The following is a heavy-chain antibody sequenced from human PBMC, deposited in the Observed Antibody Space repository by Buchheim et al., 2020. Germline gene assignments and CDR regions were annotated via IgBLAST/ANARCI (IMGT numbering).Heavy chain of an antibody. Sequence: VESGGGMQQPGGSLRLSCVASGFQMSDYNMNWVRQAPGKGLEWISYISSIVGSVYYADSVKGRFTVSRDDAKNSLYLHLDSLRAGDTAVYYCARDRGYCTGAVCFGFDNWGQGT. CDR1: GFQMSDYN. CDR3: ARDRGYCTGAVCFGFDN. D-gene: IGHD3-3*01. V-gene: IGHV3-48*01. J-gene: IGHJ4*02. CDR2: ISSIVGSV.